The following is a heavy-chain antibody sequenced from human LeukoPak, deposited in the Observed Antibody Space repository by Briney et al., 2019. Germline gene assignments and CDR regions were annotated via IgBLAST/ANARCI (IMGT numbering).Heavy chain of an antibody. Sequence: PSETLSLTCAVYGGSFSGYYWSWIRQPPGKGLEWIGEINHSGSTNYNPSLRSRVTISVDTSKNQFSLKLSSVTAADTAVYYRARESVATRVTNWGQGTLVTVSS. CDR1: GGSFSGYY. J-gene: IGHJ4*02. D-gene: IGHD5-12*01. CDR3: ARESVATRVTN. V-gene: IGHV4-34*01. CDR2: INHSGST.